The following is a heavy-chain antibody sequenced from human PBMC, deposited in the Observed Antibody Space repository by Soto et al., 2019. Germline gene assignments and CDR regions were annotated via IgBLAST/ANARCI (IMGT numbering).Heavy chain of an antibody. CDR3: AREMEEGYCSSTSCYTPSY. Sequence: ASVKVSCKASGYTFTSYAMHWVRQATGQRLEWMGWINAGNGNTKYSQKFQGRVTITRDTSASTAYMELSSLRSEDTAVYYCAREMEEGYCSSTSCYTPSYWGQGTLVTVSS. D-gene: IGHD2-2*02. J-gene: IGHJ4*02. CDR1: GYTFTSYA. V-gene: IGHV1-3*01. CDR2: INAGNGNT.